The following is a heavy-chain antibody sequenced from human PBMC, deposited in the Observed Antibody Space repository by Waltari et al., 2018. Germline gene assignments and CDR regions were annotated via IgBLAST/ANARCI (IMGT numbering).Heavy chain of an antibody. J-gene: IGHJ4*02. CDR1: GFTFSSYS. CDR3: ARDHTLYSGRMGVDY. D-gene: IGHD1-26*01. V-gene: IGHV3-21*04. CDR2: ISSSSSYI. Sequence: EVQLVESGGGLVKPGGSLRLSCAASGFTFSSYSMNWVRQAPGKGLEWVSSISSSSSYIYYAASVKGRFTISRDNAKNSLYLQMNSLRSEDTAVYYCARDHTLYSGRMGVDYWGQGTLVTVSS.